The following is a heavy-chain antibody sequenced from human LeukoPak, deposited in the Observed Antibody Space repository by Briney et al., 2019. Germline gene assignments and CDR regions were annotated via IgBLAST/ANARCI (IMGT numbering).Heavy chain of an antibody. CDR3: ARDWVFDY. V-gene: IGHV1-2*02. CDR1: GYTFTDYY. D-gene: IGHD3-16*01. CDR2: INPNSGGT. J-gene: IGHJ4*02. Sequence: ASVKVSCKASGYTFTDYYIHWVQQAPGQGLEWMGWINPNSGGTNYAQKFQGRVTMTRDTSISTAYMELSRPRSDDTAVYYCARDWVFDYWGQGTLVTVSS.